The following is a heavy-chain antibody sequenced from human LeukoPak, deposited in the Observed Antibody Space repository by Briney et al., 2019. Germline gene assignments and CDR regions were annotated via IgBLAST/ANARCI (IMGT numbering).Heavy chain of an antibody. CDR1: GFTFSGST. Sequence: GGSLRLSCAASGFTFSGSTMHWVRQASGKGLEWVGRIRSKANSYATAYAASVKGRFTISRDDSKNMAYLQMNSLKTEDTAVYYCISLDYYGSGSLDWGQGTLVTVSS. V-gene: IGHV3-73*01. CDR2: IRSKANSYAT. D-gene: IGHD3-10*01. CDR3: ISLDYYGSGSLD. J-gene: IGHJ4*02.